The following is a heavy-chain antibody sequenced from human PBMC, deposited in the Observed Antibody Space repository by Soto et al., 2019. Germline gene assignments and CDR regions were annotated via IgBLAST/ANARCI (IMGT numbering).Heavy chain of an antibody. Sequence: GGSLRLSCAASGFTFSSYAMSWVRQAPGKGLEWVSTISGSDGRTYSTDSVKGRFTISRDNSRNTAYLQMNSLRVEDTAVYYCAKGVSQYTPLALFDYWGRGTQVTVSS. CDR1: GFTFSSYA. V-gene: IGHV3-23*01. CDR2: ISGSDGRT. D-gene: IGHD5-18*01. CDR3: AKGVSQYTPLALFDY. J-gene: IGHJ4*02.